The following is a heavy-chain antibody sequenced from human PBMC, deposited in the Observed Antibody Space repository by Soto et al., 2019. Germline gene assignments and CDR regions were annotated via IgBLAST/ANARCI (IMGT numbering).Heavy chain of an antibody. J-gene: IGHJ6*02. V-gene: IGHV4-4*02. CDR2: IYHSGST. D-gene: IGHD7-27*01. Sequence: SETQSLTCAASVPTTRTSILWRCVRETPGKGLEWIGEIYHSGSTNYNPSLKSRVTISVDKSKNQFSLKLSSVTAADTAVYYCAREGSNWGSGDYYCGMEVWGQGTTVTVS. CDR3: AREGSNWGSGDYYCGMEV. CDR1: VPTTRTSIL.